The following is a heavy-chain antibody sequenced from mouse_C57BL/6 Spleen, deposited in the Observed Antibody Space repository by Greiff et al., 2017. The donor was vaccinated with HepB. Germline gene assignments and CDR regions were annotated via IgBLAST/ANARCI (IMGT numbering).Heavy chain of an antibody. V-gene: IGHV1-52*01. D-gene: IGHD3-1*01. CDR1: GYTFTSYW. CDR2: IDPSDSET. J-gene: IGHJ4*01. CDR3: ARSGSNYAMDY. Sequence: VQLQQPGAELVRPGSSVKLSCKASGYTFTSYWMHWVKQRPIQGLEWIGNIDPSDSETHYNQKFKDKATLTADKSSSTAYMQLSSLTYEDSAVYYCARSGSNYAMDYWGQGTSVTVSS.